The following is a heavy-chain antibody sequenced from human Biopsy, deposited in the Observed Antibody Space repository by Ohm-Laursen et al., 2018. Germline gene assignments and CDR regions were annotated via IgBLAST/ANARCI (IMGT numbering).Heavy chain of an antibody. Sequence: SSVKVSRKPSGGTFSSYVISWARQAAGHGLEWIGRIIPTFDTRTYAPDFQGRVTFTADKSTGTVHLDLTRLRSEDTAIYYCAGGAAKGNPYDHWGQGTLVTVSS. J-gene: IGHJ5*02. V-gene: IGHV1-69*06. D-gene: IGHD3-10*01. CDR3: AGGAAKGNPYDH. CDR2: IIPTFDTR. CDR1: GGTFSSYV.